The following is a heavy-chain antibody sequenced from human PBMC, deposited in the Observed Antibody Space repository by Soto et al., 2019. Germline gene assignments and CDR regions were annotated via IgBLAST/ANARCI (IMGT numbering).Heavy chain of an antibody. J-gene: IGHJ4*02. CDR2: ISGSGGST. CDR1: GCTFSSYA. CDR3: AKEPRKTYGNYADY. V-gene: IGHV3-23*01. Sequence: GGSLGLSCASSGCTFSSYAMIWVRHAPGKGVEWVSAISGSGGSTYYADSVKGRFTISRDNSKNTLYLQMNSLRAEDTAVYYCAKEPRKTYGNYADYWGQGTLVTVSS. D-gene: IGHD4-17*01.